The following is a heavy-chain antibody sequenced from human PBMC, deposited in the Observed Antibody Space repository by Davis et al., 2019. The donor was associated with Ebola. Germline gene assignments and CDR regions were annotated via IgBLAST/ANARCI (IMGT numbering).Heavy chain of an antibody. Sequence: SETLSLTCTVSGGSISSYYWSWIRQPPGKGLEWIGYIYYSGSTNYNPSLKSRVTISVDTSKNQISLKLTSVTAADTAVYYCARLGYYYGSGTYWYFDLWGRGTLVTVSS. CDR2: IYYSGST. CDR3: ARLGYYYGSGTYWYFDL. V-gene: IGHV4-59*08. J-gene: IGHJ2*01. CDR1: GGSISSYY. D-gene: IGHD3-10*01.